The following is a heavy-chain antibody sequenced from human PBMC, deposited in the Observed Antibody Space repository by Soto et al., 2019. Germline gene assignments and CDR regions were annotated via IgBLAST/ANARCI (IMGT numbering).Heavy chain of an antibody. D-gene: IGHD3-3*01. CDR1: GGSMSSYY. Sequence: SETLSLTCTVSGGSMSSYYWTWIRQPAGKGLEWIGRVYSSGGTHYNPSLKSRVTISLDTSKNQFSLRLLSVTDADTAVYYCARGQRFPDGFDPWGKGTWVPV. J-gene: IGHJ5*02. V-gene: IGHV4-4*07. CDR2: VYSSGGT. CDR3: ARGQRFPDGFDP.